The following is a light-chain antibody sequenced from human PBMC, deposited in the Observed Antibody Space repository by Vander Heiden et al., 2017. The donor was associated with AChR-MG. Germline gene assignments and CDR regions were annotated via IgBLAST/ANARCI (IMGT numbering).Light chain of an antibody. Sequence: QSALTQPRSVSGSPGRSVPIPCTGTSRYIGVDTFVSCFTQHPRTAPKPILYDGIRRPSGVPDRFSGSKSGNTASLTISGLRPEDEADYHCSSYTGTYTSVVFGGGTRLTVL. CDR1: SRYIGVDTF. V-gene: IGLV2-11*01. CDR2: DGI. CDR3: SSYTGTYTSVV. J-gene: IGLJ3*02.